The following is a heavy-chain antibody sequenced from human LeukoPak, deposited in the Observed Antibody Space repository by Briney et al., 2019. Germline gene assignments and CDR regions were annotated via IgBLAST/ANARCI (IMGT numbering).Heavy chain of an antibody. J-gene: IGHJ4*02. CDR3: ARDGYSDSSGYDYPPSV. D-gene: IGHD3-22*01. Sequence: SETLSLTCTVSGGSIRSYYWSWIRQPPGKGLEWIGYMSYNGRSSYNPSLRSRVTISVDASKKQFSLKLSSVTAADTAVYYCARDGYSDSSGYDYPPSVWGQGTLVTVSS. CDR1: GGSIRSYY. CDR2: MSYNGRS. V-gene: IGHV4-59*01.